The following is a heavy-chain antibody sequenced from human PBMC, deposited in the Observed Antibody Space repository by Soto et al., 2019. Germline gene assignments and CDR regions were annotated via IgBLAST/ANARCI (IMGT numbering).Heavy chain of an antibody. CDR3: ARDPVTAADYFDY. CDR2: TYYRSKWYY. J-gene: IGHJ4*02. V-gene: IGHV6-1*01. CDR1: GDSVSSNSAT. Sequence: QTLSLTCAISGDSVSSNSATWNLIRQYPSRGLEWLGRTYYRSKWYYDYAVSVKSRITINPDTSKNQFSLQLNSVTPEDTAVYYCARDPVTAADYFDYWGPGTLVTVS. D-gene: IGHD6-13*01.